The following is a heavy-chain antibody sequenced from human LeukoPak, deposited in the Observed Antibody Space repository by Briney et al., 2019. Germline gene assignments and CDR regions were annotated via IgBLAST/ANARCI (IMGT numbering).Heavy chain of an antibody. D-gene: IGHD4-17*01. CDR1: EFTFSSHW. Sequence: GGSLRLSCAASEFTFSSHWMHWVRQAPGKGLVWVSRINSDGSSTTYADSVQGRFTISRDNAKNTLYLQMNSLRAEDTAVYYCARVKGNNGDYVDFDYWGQGTLVTVSS. CDR3: ARVKGNNGDYVDFDY. J-gene: IGHJ4*02. V-gene: IGHV3-74*01. CDR2: INSDGSST.